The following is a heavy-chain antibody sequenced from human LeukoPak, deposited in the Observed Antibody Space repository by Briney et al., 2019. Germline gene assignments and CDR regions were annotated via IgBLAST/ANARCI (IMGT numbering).Heavy chain of an antibody. J-gene: IGHJ4*02. CDR1: GFTVSSNY. D-gene: IGHD3-22*01. V-gene: IGHV3-30-3*01. CDR2: ISYDGSNK. CDR3: ARDLDHGITYYYDSSGYSFDY. Sequence: PGGSLRLSCAASGFTVSSNYMSWVRQAPGKGLEWVAVISYDGSNKYYADSVKGRFTISRDNSKNTLYLQMNSLRAEDTAVYYCARDLDHGITYYYDSSGYSFDYWGQGTLVTVSS.